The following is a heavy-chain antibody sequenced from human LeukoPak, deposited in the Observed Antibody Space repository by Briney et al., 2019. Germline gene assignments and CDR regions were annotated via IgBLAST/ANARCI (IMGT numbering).Heavy chain of an antibody. V-gene: IGHV4-34*01. J-gene: IGHJ4*02. CDR3: ARGWLQYDY. CDR2: INHSGST. CDR1: GGSFSGYY. D-gene: IGHD5-24*01. Sequence: SGTLSLTCAVYGGSFSGYYWSWIRQPPGKGLEWIGEINHSGSTNYNPSLKSRVTISVDTSKNQFSLKLSSVTAADTAVYYCARGWLQYDYWGQGTLVTVSS.